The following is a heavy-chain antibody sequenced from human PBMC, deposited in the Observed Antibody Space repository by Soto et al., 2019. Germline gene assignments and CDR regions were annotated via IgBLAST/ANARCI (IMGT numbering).Heavy chain of an antibody. CDR2: VNHLGTT. D-gene: IGHD2-21*02. Sequence: ECPSIVGTLSRGSIGITDDSLGWIRQPPEKGLEWIGNVNHLGTTYYNPSLRGRVTISADMSKNQFSLKLNSVTAADTAVYYCEGMLVPASRLSGLDVWGQGTRGTGSS. V-gene: IGHV4-39*05. CDR3: EGMLVPASRLSGLDV. J-gene: IGHJ4*02. CDR1: RGSIGITDDS.